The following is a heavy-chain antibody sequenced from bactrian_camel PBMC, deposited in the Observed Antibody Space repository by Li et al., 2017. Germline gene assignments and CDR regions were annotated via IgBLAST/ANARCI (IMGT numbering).Heavy chain of an antibody. Sequence: VQLVESGGGLIQPGGSLRVSCAASGFTFSSYAMSWVRQAPGKGLEWVSSIYTGGGSTYYADSVKGRSTISKDNAKNSVDLQMNSLKPDDTAVYYCAATGQMLSVAGCRTQGTQVTVS. CDR1: GFTFSSYA. V-gene: IGHV3S40*01. J-gene: IGHJ4*01. D-gene: IGHD1*01. CDR2: IYTGGGST.